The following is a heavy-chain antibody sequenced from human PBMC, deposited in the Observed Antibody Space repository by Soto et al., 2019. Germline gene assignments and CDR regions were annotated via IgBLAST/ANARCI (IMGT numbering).Heavy chain of an antibody. CDR1: GFTFSRYW. CDR3: LRDDFGLRIDY. Sequence: EVQLVESGGGLVQPGGSLRLSCAASGFTFSRYWMHWFRQVPGKGLMWVSQITRDGRRTTYADSVKGRITISRDNGRNTLYLHINSMRTEDPDVYYCLRDDFGLRIDYWGLGTLETVSS. CDR2: ITRDGRRT. V-gene: IGHV3-74*01. J-gene: IGHJ4*02. D-gene: IGHD3-16*01.